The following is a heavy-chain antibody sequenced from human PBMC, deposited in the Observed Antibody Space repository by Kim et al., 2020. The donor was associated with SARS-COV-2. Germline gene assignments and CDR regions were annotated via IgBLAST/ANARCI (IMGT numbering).Heavy chain of an antibody. D-gene: IGHD3-3*01. V-gene: IGHV4-31*03. CDR2: IYYSGNT. Sequence: SETLSLTCTVSSGSFSSGGYYWSWIRQHPGKGLEWIGYIYYSGNTYYNPSLKSRVSISIHTSQNQFSLKLSSVTAADTAVYYCARGFGADLPDYWGQGTLVTVSS. CDR1: SGSFSSGGYY. J-gene: IGHJ4*02. CDR3: ARGFGADLPDY.